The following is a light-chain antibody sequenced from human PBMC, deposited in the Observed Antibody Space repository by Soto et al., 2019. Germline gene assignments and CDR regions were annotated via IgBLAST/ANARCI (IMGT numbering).Light chain of an antibody. CDR1: NIGSKS. CDR3: QVWDSSSDHPGV. CDR2: DDS. V-gene: IGLV3-21*02. J-gene: IGLJ2*01. Sequence: SYELTQPPSVSVAPGQTARITCGGNNIGSKSVHWYQQKPGQAPVLVVYDDSDRPSGNPERFSGSNSGNTATLTISRVEAGDEADYYCQVWDSSSDHPGVFGGGTKLTVL.